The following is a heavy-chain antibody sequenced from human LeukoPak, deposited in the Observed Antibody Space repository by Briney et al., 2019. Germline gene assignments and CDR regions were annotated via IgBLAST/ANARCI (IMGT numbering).Heavy chain of an antibody. J-gene: IGHJ4*02. Sequence: ASVQVSCKTSGYTFTTYGISWVRQAPGQGLEWMGWISAYNGNTNYAQKLQGRVTMTTDTSTSTAYMELRSLRSDDTAVYYCARDRLVGGSIVVVPAAIDYWGQGTLVTVSS. CDR3: ARDRLVGGSIVVVPAAIDY. D-gene: IGHD2-2*02. V-gene: IGHV1-18*01. CDR2: ISAYNGNT. CDR1: GYTFTTYG.